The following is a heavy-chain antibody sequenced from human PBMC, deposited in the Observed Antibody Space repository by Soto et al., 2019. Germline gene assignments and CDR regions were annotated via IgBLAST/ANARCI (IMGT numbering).Heavy chain of an antibody. J-gene: IGHJ6*03. CDR3: ARDGGHYDFWSGYSKAAYYYYYMDV. D-gene: IGHD3-3*01. V-gene: IGHV4-59*01. Sequence: SETLSLTCTVSGGSISSYYWSWIRQPPGKGLEWIGYIYYSGSTNYNPSLKSRVTISVDTSKNQFSLKLSSVTAADTAVYYCARDGGHYDFWSGYSKAAYYYYYMDVWGKGTTVTVSS. CDR2: IYYSGST. CDR1: GGSISSYY.